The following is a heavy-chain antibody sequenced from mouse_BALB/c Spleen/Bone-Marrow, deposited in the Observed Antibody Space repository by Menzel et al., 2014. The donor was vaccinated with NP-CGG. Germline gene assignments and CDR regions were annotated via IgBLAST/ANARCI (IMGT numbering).Heavy chain of an antibody. CDR2: INPSTAYT. Sequence: VQLQESGAELAKPGASVKMSCKASGYTFTTYWMHWVKQRPGQGLEWIGYINPSTAYTNYNQKFEDKATLTADKSSSTAYMQLSSLTSEDSAVYYCARDLDYWGQGTSVTVSS. CDR3: ARDLDY. CDR1: GYTFTTYW. V-gene: IGHV1-7*01. J-gene: IGHJ4*01.